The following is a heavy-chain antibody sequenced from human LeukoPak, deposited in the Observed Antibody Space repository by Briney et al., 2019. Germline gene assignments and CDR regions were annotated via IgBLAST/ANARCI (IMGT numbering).Heavy chain of an antibody. CDR1: GYSISSGYY. J-gene: IGHJ4*02. CDR3: ARDDTIRGATSIDY. V-gene: IGHV4-38-2*02. CDR2: IYHSGST. D-gene: IGHD1-26*01. Sequence: PSETLSLTCTVSGYSISSGYYWGWIRQPPGKGLEWIGSIYHSGSTYYNPSLKSRVTISVDTSKNQFSLKLSSVTAADTAVYYCARDDTIRGATSIDYWGQGTLVTVSS.